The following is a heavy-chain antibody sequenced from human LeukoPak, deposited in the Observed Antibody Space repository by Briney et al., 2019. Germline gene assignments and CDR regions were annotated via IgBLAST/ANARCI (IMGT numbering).Heavy chain of an antibody. CDR2: IKQDGSEK. CDR1: EFTFSFYW. Sequence: QAGGSLRLSCAASEFTFSFYWMSWVRQAPGKGLEWVANIKQDGSEKYYVDSVKGRFTISRDNAKNSLYLQMNSLRAEDTAVYYCAELGITMIGGVWGKGTTVTISS. J-gene: IGHJ6*04. V-gene: IGHV3-7*01. D-gene: IGHD3-10*02. CDR3: AELGITMIGGV.